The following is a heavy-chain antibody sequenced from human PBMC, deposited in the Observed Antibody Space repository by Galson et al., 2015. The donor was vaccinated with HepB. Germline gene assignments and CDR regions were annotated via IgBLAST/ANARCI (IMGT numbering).Heavy chain of an antibody. V-gene: IGHV1-24*01. CDR3: ATPRFGVAYSLLFDY. CDR2: FDPEDGET. Sequence: SVKVSCKVSGYTLTELSMHWVRQAPGKGLEWMGGFDPEDGETIYAQKFQGRVTMTEDTSTDTAYMELSSLRSEDTAVYYCATPRFGVAYSLLFDYWGQGTLVTVSS. CDR1: GYTLTELS. D-gene: IGHD3-3*01. J-gene: IGHJ4*02.